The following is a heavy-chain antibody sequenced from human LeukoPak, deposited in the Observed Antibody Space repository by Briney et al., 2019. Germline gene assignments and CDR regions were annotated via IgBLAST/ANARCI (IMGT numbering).Heavy chain of an antibody. CDR3: ATVGSGNYYRD. CDR1: GFSFSNYG. D-gene: IGHD3-10*01. V-gene: IGHV3-33*01. J-gene: IGHJ4*02. Sequence: AGGSLRLPCAASGFSFSNYGMHWVRQAPGKGLEWVAVVWYDGSNEYHADSVKGRFTISRDNSKIMLYLQMNSLRAEDTAVYYCATVGSGNYYRDWGQGTLVTVSS. CDR2: VWYDGSNE.